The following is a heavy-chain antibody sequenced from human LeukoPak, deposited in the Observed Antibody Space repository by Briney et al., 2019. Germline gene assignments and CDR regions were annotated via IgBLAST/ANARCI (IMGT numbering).Heavy chain of an antibody. CDR3: AKDQGYGSSWYVDY. CDR1: GFTFSNYG. D-gene: IGHD6-13*01. V-gene: IGHV3-23*01. J-gene: IGHJ4*02. Sequence: PGGSLRLSCAVSGFTFSNYGMSWVRQAPGKGLEWVSAISGSGGSTYYADSVKGRFTISRDNSKNTLYLQMNSLRAEDTAVYYCAKDQGYGSSWYVDYWGQGTLVTVSS. CDR2: ISGSGGST.